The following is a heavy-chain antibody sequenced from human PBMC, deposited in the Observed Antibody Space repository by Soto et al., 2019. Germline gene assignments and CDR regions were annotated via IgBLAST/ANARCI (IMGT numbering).Heavy chain of an antibody. CDR2: INAGNGKT. D-gene: IGHD6-19*01. Sequence: QVQLVQSGAEVKQPGASVKVSCRASGYTFTNYAIHWVRQGPGQRLEWMGWINAGNGKTKYSQKFQGRVTITRDTSASTADMELSSLRSEDTAVYYCSRDGAVAGNTNFDYWGQGTLVTVSS. J-gene: IGHJ4*02. CDR1: GYTFTNYA. CDR3: SRDGAVAGNTNFDY. V-gene: IGHV1-3*01.